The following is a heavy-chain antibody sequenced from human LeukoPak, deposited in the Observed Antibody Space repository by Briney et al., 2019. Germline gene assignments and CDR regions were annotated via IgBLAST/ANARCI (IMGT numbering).Heavy chain of an antibody. CDR1: RFTFSSYG. D-gene: IGHD3-10*02. J-gene: IGHJ6*04. Sequence: GGSLRLSCAASRFTFSSYGMHWVRQAPGKGLEWVAYIQYDGSNEQYADSVKGRFSISRDNAKNSLYLQMNSLRAEDTAVYYCAELGITMIGGVWGKGTTVTISS. V-gene: IGHV3-30*02. CDR3: AELGITMIGGV. CDR2: IQYDGSNE.